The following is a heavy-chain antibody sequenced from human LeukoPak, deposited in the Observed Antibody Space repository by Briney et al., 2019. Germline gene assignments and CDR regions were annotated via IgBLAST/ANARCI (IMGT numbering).Heavy chain of an antibody. J-gene: IGHJ4*02. Sequence: PSETLSLTCTVSGYSISSGYYWGWIRQPPGKGLEWIGSIYHSGSTYYNPSLKSRVTISVDTSKNQFSLKLSSVTAADTAVYYCAREPPKLTGAFDYWGPGTLVTVSS. D-gene: IGHD7-27*01. CDR3: AREPPKLTGAFDY. CDR1: GYSISSGYY. CDR2: IYHSGST. V-gene: IGHV4-38-2*02.